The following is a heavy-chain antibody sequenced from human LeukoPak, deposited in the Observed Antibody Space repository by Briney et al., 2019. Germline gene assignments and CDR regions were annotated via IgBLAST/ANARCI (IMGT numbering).Heavy chain of an antibody. D-gene: IGHD1-26*01. V-gene: IGHV1-18*01. J-gene: IGHJ6*02. CDR1: GYTFTSYG. Sequence: ASVKVSCKASGYTFTSYGISWVRQAPGQGLEWMGWISAYNGNTNYAQKLQGRVTMTTDTSTSTAYMELRSLRSGDTAVYYCAGEGGSYYYGMDVWGQGTTVTVSS. CDR2: ISAYNGNT. CDR3: AGEGGSYYYGMDV.